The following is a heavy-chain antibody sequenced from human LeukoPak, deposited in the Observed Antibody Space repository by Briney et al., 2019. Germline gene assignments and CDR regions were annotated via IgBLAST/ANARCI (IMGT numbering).Heavy chain of an antibody. CDR3: ARDPPSGVYSSSWLDY. CDR2: INPSGGST. J-gene: IGHJ4*02. Sequence: ASVKVSCKASGYTFTSYGISWVRQAPGQGLEWMGIINPSGGSTSYAQKFQGRVTMTRDMSTSTVYMELSGLRSEDTAVYYCARDPPSGVYSSSWLDYWGQGTLVTVSS. V-gene: IGHV1-46*01. D-gene: IGHD6-13*01. CDR1: GYTFTSYG.